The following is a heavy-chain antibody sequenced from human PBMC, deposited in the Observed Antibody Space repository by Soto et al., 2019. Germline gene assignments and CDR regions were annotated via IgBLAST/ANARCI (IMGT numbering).Heavy chain of an antibody. CDR1: WCTFSSYA. CDR2: IIPIFGTA. J-gene: IGHJ4*02. Sequence: SVKVSCKASWCTFSSYALSWVRQAPGQGLEWMGVIIPIFGTAKYAQKFQGRVTITADESTSTAYMELSSLRSQDTAVYYCATETATPKGFCDYSGQGTLVTVSS. CDR3: ATETATPKGFCDY. D-gene: IGHD6-25*01. V-gene: IGHV1-69*13.